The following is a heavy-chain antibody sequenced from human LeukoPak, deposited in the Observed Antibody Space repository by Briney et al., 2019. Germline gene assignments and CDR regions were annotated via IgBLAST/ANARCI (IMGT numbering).Heavy chain of an antibody. CDR3: GMSGDRVPLQDDVFDV. CDR2: IYPGDSGP. J-gene: IGHJ3*01. V-gene: IGHV5-51*01. Sequence: GESLKISCKVSGYSFTSYCIGWVRQMPGKGPEWMGIIYPGDSGPTYSPSFQGQVTISVDKSISTAYLQWSSLQASDTAMYYCGMSGDRVPLQDDVFDVWGQGTMVTVST. D-gene: IGHD1-26*01. CDR1: GYSFTSYC.